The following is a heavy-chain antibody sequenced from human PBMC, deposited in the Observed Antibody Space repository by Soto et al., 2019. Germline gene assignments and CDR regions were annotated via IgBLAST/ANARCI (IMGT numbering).Heavy chain of an antibody. D-gene: IGHD3-16*01. J-gene: IGHJ4*02. Sequence: GGSLRLSCAASGFTFANYGMSWVRQAPGKGLEWVSGIASSGSTFYADSAKGRFTISRDNSKDTLYLQMNSLRAEDTAVYYCAKDSHWGRSSPSHDYWGQGTLVTVSS. V-gene: IGHV3-23*01. CDR1: GFTFANYG. CDR2: IASSGST. CDR3: AKDSHWGRSSPSHDY.